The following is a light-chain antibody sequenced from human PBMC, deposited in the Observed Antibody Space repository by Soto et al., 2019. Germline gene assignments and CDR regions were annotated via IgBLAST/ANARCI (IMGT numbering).Light chain of an antibody. Sequence: IVLTQSPDSLAVSLGERATINCKSSQSVLSSSNNKNYLAWYQKKPGQPPKLLIYWASMRESVVPDRFSGSGSGTEFTLTIGSLQSEDVAVYYCQQCYATPYTFGQGTKLEIK. CDR3: QQCYATPYT. CDR1: QSVLSSSNNKNY. J-gene: IGKJ2*01. CDR2: WAS. V-gene: IGKV4-1*01.